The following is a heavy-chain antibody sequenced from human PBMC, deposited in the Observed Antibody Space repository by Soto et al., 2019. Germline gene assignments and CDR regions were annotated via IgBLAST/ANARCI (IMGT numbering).Heavy chain of an antibody. Sequence: PGGSLRLSCAASGFTFSSYGMHWVRQAPGKGLEWVAVISYDGSNKYYADSVKGRFTISRDNSKNTLYLQMNSLRAEDTAVYYCAADDSSGYYYSDFDYWRQRTLVTVSS. V-gene: IGHV3-30*03. CDR1: GFTFSSYG. J-gene: IGHJ4*02. CDR2: ISYDGSNK. D-gene: IGHD3-22*01. CDR3: AADDSSGYYYSDFDY.